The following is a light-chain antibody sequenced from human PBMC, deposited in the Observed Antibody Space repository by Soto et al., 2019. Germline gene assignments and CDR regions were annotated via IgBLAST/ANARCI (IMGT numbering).Light chain of an antibody. J-gene: IGKJ2*01. CDR2: GAL. CDR1: QSVSSTY. Sequence: EIVLTQSPGTLSLSPGERATLSCRASQSVSSTYLAWYQQKPGQAPRLLIYGALSRATGIRDRFSGSGSGTDYTVTISRLEPEDFAVYYCQHYGSSPYTFGQGTKLETK. V-gene: IGKV3-20*01. CDR3: QHYGSSPYT.